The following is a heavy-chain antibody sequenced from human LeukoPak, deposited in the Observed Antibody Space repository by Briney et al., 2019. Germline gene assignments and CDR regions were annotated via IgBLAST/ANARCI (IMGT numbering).Heavy chain of an antibody. CDR2: ISSSSSTI. J-gene: IGHJ3*02. CDR1: GFTFSSYS. V-gene: IGHV3-48*01. Sequence: GGSLRFSCAVSGFTFSSYSMNWVRQAPGKGLEWVSYISSSSSTIYYADSVKGRFTISRDNAKNSLYLQMNSLRAEDTAVYYCARDGSTDAFDIWGQGTMVTVSS. CDR3: ARDGSTDAFDI. D-gene: IGHD2-2*03.